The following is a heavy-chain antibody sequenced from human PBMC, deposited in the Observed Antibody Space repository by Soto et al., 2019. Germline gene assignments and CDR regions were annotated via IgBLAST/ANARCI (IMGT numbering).Heavy chain of an antibody. D-gene: IGHD3-10*01. Sequence: DVQLVESGGGLVQPGRSLRLSCAASGFTFDDYAMHWVRQAPGKGLEWVSGISWNSGSIGYADSVKGRFTISRDNATNSLYLQMNSLRAEDTALYYCAKDAITMVRGVISYCGMDVWGQGTTVTVSS. V-gene: IGHV3-9*01. CDR2: ISWNSGSI. CDR1: GFTFDDYA. J-gene: IGHJ6*02. CDR3: AKDAITMVRGVISYCGMDV.